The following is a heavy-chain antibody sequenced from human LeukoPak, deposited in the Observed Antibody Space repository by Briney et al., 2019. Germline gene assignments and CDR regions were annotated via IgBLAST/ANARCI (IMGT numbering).Heavy chain of an antibody. CDR1: GFTFSSYC. Sequence: PGGSLRLSCAASGFTFSSYCMHWVRQAPGKGLEWVSGISGSGGSTHYADSVKDRFTISRDNSKNTLYLQMNSLRAEDTAVYYCAKETVVVVAATPDAFDIWGQGTMVTVSS. CDR2: ISGSGGST. V-gene: IGHV3-23*01. J-gene: IGHJ3*02. CDR3: AKETVVVVAATPDAFDI. D-gene: IGHD2-15*01.